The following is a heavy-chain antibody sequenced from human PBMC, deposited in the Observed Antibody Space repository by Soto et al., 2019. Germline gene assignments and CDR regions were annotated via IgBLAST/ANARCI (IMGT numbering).Heavy chain of an antibody. J-gene: IGHJ5*02. CDR3: AGYRARTSGPTWFDP. D-gene: IGHD2-2*01. Sequence: SETLSLTCAVSGGSISSSNWWSWVRQPPGKGLEWIGEIYHSGSTNYNPSLTSRGTISVDKSKNQFSLKLSSVTAADSAVDYCAGYRARTSGPTWFDPWGQGTLVTVSS. CDR2: IYHSGST. V-gene: IGHV4-4*02. CDR1: GGSISSSNW.